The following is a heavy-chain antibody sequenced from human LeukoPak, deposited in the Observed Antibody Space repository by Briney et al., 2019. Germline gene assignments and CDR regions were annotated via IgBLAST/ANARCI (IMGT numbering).Heavy chain of an antibody. Sequence: GSVKVSCKASGYTFTSYGISWVRQAPGQGLEWMGWISAYNGNTNYAQKLQGRVTMTTDTSTSTAYMELRSLRSDDTAVYYCARGVPAAMPLGGYYGMDAWGQGTTVTVSS. D-gene: IGHD2-2*01. J-gene: IGHJ6*02. CDR2: ISAYNGNT. V-gene: IGHV1-18*01. CDR1: GYTFTSYG. CDR3: ARGVPAAMPLGGYYGMDA.